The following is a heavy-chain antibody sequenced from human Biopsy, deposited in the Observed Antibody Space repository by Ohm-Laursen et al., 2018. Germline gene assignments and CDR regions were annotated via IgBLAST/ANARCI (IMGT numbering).Heavy chain of an antibody. J-gene: IGHJ3*01. CDR1: GDSITRSY. CDR2: VFDRGTT. Sequence: SETLSLTCTLSGDSITRSYWSWIRQSPGKGLEWIGHVFDRGTTNYNPSLKSRVTISVDTSKNHFSLNLRSVTAADTAVYSCARLGNFWNAEDGLDLWGLGTMVTVSS. D-gene: IGHD3-3*01. CDR3: ARLGNFWNAEDGLDL. V-gene: IGHV4-59*08.